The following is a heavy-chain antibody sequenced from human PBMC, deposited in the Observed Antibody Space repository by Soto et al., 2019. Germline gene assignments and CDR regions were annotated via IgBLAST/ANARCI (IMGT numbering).Heavy chain of an antibody. CDR1: GFTFSSYA. D-gene: IGHD2-8*01. CDR2: INSSGGST. Sequence: GGSLRLSCAASGFTFSSYAMSWVRQAPGKGLEWVSTINSSGGSTYYADSVKGRFTISRDNAKNTVYLQMTSLRAEDTGVYYCVRDLVYCTDGVCSSWGHGTPVTVSS. CDR3: VRDLVYCTDGVCSS. J-gene: IGHJ4*01. V-gene: IGHV3-23*01.